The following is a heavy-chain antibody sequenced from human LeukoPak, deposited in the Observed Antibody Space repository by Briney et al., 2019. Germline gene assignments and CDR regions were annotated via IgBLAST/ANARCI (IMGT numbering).Heavy chain of an antibody. CDR3: ARGQQPNYFYYYYVDV. J-gene: IGHJ6*03. Sequence: GGSLRLSCAASGFTVSSNYMSWVRQAPGKGLEWVPLIYSDGTTYYADSVKGRFTISRDNSKNTLYLQMNGLRAEDTAVYYCARGQQPNYFYYYYVDVWGKGTTVTVSS. D-gene: IGHD6-13*01. V-gene: IGHV3-53*01. CDR2: IYSDGTT. CDR1: GFTVSSNY.